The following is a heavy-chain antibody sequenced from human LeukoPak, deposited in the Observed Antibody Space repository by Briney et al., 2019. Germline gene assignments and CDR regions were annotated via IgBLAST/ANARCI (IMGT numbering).Heavy chain of an antibody. V-gene: IGHV3-49*04. J-gene: IGHJ5*02. CDR3: TRDTLVRGVILNWFDP. D-gene: IGHD3-10*01. CDR1: GFTFGDYA. Sequence: GGSLRLSCTASGFTFGDYAMSWVRQAPGKGLEWVGFIRSKAYGGTTEYAASVEGRFTISRDDSKSIAYLQMNSLKTEDTAVYYCTRDTLVRGVILNWFDPWGQGTLVTVSS. CDR2: IRSKAYGGTT.